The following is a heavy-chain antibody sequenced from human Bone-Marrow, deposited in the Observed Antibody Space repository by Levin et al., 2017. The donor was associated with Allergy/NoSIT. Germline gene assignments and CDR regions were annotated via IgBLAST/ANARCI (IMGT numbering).Heavy chain of an antibody. D-gene: IGHD2-21*02. CDR1: GFTFSGYS. J-gene: IGHJ4*02. CDR3: ASVPFPYFCAGDCYDDH. Sequence: RSGGSLRLSCEGSGFTFSGYSMNWVRQAPGKGLEWVSYISSSSNGIYYADSVKGRFTISRDNGRNSVYLQMNSLRAEDTAVYYCASVPFPYFCAGDCYDDHWGQGTLVTVSS. CDR2: ISSSSNGI. V-gene: IGHV3-48*01.